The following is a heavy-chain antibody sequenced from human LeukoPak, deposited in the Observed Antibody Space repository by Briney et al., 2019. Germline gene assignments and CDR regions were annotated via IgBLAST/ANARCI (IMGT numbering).Heavy chain of an antibody. J-gene: IGHJ4*02. D-gene: IGHD1-26*01. CDR2: FDPEDGET. V-gene: IGHV1-24*01. Sequence: ASVKVSCKVSGYTLTELSMHWVRQAPGKGLEWMGGFDPEDGETIYAQKFQGRVTMTEDTSTDTAYMELSSLRSEDTAVYYCATVLSGSYLGGSYFDYWGQGTLVTDSS. CDR3: ATVLSGSYLGGSYFDY. CDR1: GYTLTELS.